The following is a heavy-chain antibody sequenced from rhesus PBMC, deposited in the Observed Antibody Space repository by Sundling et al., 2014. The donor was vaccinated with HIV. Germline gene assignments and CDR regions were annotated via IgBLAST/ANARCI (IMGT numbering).Heavy chain of an antibody. V-gene: IGHV4-80*01. CDR1: GASISTYW. Sequence: QLQLQESGPAVVKPSETLSLTCAVSGASISTYWWSWIRQPPGKGLEWIGEINGNSGSTNYNPSLKSRVTLSVDTSKNQLSLKLTSVTAADTAVYFCARGGIAAGLWGQGVLVTVSS. J-gene: IGHJ4*01. CDR2: INGNSGST. CDR3: ARGGIAAGL. D-gene: IGHD6-13*01.